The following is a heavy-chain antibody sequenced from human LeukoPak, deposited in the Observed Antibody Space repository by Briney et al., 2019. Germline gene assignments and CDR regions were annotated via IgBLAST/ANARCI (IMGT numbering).Heavy chain of an antibody. V-gene: IGHV4-34*01. D-gene: IGHD1-26*01. CDR2: INHSGTT. Sequence: SETLSLTCAVYGGSFSGYYWSWIRQPPGKGLEWIGEINHSGTTNYNSSLKSRVTVSVDTSKNQFSLKLSSVTAADKSVYYCARRYSGSYGLYSHHSMDVWGKGTTVTISS. J-gene: IGHJ6*03. CDR3: ARRYSGSYGLYSHHSMDV. CDR1: GGSFSGYY.